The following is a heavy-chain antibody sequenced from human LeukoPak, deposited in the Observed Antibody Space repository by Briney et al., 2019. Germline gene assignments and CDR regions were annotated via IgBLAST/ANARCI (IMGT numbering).Heavy chain of an antibody. CDR3: ARDRETYYYDSSGYYHREAAD. Sequence: GASVKVSCKASGGTFSSYAISWVRQAPGQGLEWMGGIIPIFGTANYAQKFQGRVTITADESTSTAYMELSSLRSEDTAVYYCARDRETYYYDSSGYYHREAADWGQGTLVTVSS. CDR2: IIPIFGTA. CDR1: GGTFSSYA. J-gene: IGHJ4*02. D-gene: IGHD3-22*01. V-gene: IGHV1-69*13.